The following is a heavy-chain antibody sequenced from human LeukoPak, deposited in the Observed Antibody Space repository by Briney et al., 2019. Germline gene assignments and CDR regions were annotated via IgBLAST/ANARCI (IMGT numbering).Heavy chain of an antibody. D-gene: IGHD3-22*01. CDR2: IKQDGSEK. J-gene: IGHJ4*02. Sequence: PGGSLRLSCAASGFTFSSYWMSWVRQAPGKGLEWVANIKQDGSEKYYVDSVKGRFTISRDNAKNSLYLQMNSLRAEDTAVYYCARVTYYYDSSGFGYWGQGTLVTVSS. CDR1: GFTFSSYW. V-gene: IGHV3-7*01. CDR3: ARVTYYYDSSGFGY.